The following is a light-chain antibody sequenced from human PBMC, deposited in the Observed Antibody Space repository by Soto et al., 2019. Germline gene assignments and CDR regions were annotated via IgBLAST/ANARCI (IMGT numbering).Light chain of an antibody. J-gene: IGLJ1*01. CDR1: SSDVGGYNY. V-gene: IGLV2-8*01. CDR2: EVN. CDR3: SSYAGSSNV. Sequence: SALAQPPSASGSPGQSVAISCTGTSSDVGGYNYVSWYQQHPGKAPKLMIYEVNKRPSGVPDRFSVSKSGNTASLTVSGLQAEDEADYYCSSYAGSSNVFGTGTKVTVL.